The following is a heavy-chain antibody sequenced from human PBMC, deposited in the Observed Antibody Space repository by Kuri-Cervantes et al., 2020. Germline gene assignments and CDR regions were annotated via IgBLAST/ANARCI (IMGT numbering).Heavy chain of an antibody. V-gene: IGHV4-34*01. Sequence: GSLRLSCAVYGGSFSGYYWSWIRQPPGKGLEWIGEINHSGSTNYNPSLKSRVTISVDTSKNQFSLKLSPVTAADTAVYYCARARSRDFFGAFLDYWGQGTLVTVSS. CDR3: ARARSRDFFGAFLDY. J-gene: IGHJ4*02. CDR2: INHSGST. CDR1: GGSFSGYY. D-gene: IGHD3-3*01.